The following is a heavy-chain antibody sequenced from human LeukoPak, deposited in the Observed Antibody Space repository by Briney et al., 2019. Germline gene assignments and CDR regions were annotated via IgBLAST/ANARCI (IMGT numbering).Heavy chain of an antibody. CDR3: ARSSYSSSSSV. Sequence: GGSLRLSCAASGFTFSSYAMSWVRQAPGKGLEWVASINSDGSEGYYADVVKGRFTISRDNAKNSLYLQINSLRAEDTAVYYCARSSYSSSSSVWGQGTMVTVSS. D-gene: IGHD6-6*01. CDR2: INSDGSEG. J-gene: IGHJ3*01. V-gene: IGHV3-7*03. CDR1: GFTFSSYA.